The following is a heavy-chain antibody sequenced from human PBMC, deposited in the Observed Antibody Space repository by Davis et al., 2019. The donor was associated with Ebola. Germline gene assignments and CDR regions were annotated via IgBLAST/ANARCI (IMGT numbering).Heavy chain of an antibody. D-gene: IGHD3-22*01. Sequence: PGGSLRLSCAASGFTFSRYTMNWVRLAPGKGLEWVSSISSSSSYIYYADSVKGRFTISRDNAKNSLYLQMNSLRAEDTAVYYCAREADYYDSSGYSHYFDYWGQGTLVTVSS. J-gene: IGHJ4*02. V-gene: IGHV3-21*01. CDR1: GFTFSRYT. CDR3: AREADYYDSSGYSHYFDY. CDR2: ISSSSSYI.